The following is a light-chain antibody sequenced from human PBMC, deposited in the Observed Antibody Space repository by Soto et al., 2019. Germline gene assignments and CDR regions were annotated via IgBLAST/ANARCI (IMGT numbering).Light chain of an antibody. J-gene: IGLJ1*01. CDR3: NSYTTTSTYV. V-gene: IGLV2-14*01. CDR2: EVS. Sequence: QSALTQPASVSGSPGQSITISCTGTSTDIGSYNYVSWYQQHPGKAPKLMIYEVSNRPSGVSNRFSGSKSGNTASLTISGLQAEDEADYYCNSYTTTSTYVFGTGTKGTVL. CDR1: STDIGSYNY.